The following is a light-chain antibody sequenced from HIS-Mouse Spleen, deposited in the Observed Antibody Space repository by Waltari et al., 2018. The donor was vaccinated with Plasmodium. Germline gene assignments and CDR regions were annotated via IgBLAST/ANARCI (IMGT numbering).Light chain of an antibody. V-gene: IGLV3-1*01. CDR3: QAWDSSTVV. CDR1: NLGAKH. J-gene: IGLJ2*01. Sequence: SYELTQPPSVSVSPGQTASITCSAANLGAKHACWYQQKPGQSPVLVIYQDSKRPSGIPERFSGSNSGNAATLTISGTQAMDEADYYCQAWDSSTVVFGGGTKLTVL. CDR2: QDS.